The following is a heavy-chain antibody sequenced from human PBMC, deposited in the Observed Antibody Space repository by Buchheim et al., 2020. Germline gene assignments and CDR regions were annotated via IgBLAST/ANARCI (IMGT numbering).Heavy chain of an antibody. Sequence: QVQLVESGGGLVKPGGSLRLSYAASGFTFSDYYMSWIRQAPGKGLEWVSYISCSGTIYYADSVKGRFTISRDNAKNTLYLQMNSLRAGDTAVYYCARDSADGYDYFPDYWGQGTL. V-gene: IGHV3-11*01. D-gene: IGHD5-12*01. CDR3: ARDSADGYDYFPDY. J-gene: IGHJ4*02. CDR1: GFTFSDYY. CDR2: ISCSGTI.